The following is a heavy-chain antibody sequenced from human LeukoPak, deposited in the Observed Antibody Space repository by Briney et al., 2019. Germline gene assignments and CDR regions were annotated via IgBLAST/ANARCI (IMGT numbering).Heavy chain of an antibody. Sequence: GGSLRLSCAAYGFTFSSYAMSWVRQAPGKGLEWVSAISGSGGSTYYADSVKGRFTISRDNSKNTLYLQMNSLRAEDTAVYYCAKVLNPLLRYYFDYWGQGTLVTVSS. CDR1: GFTFSSYA. J-gene: IGHJ4*02. CDR2: ISGSGGST. V-gene: IGHV3-23*01. CDR3: AKVLNPLLRYYFDY. D-gene: IGHD2-2*02.